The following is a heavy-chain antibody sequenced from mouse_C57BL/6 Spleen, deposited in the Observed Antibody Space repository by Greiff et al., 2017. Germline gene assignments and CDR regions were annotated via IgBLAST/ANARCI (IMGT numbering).Heavy chain of an antibody. D-gene: IGHD1-1*01. CDR3: ARPITTVVATTTRGFDY. Sequence: QVQLKQSGPELVRPGVSVKISCKGSGYTFTDYAMLWVKQSHAKSLEWIGVISTYYGDASYNQKFKDKATMTVDKSSSTAYMELARLTSEDSAVYYCARPITTVVATTTRGFDYWGQGTTLTVSS. CDR1: GYTFTDYA. V-gene: IGHV1-67*01. J-gene: IGHJ2*01. CDR2: ISTYYGDA.